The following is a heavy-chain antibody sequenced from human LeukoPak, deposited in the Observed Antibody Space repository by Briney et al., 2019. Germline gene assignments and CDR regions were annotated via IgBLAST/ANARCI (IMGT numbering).Heavy chain of an antibody. D-gene: IGHD2/OR15-2a*01. CDR1: GYTLTELS. Sequence: SCKVSGYTLTELSMHWVRQAPGKGLEWVAVIYSGGSTYYADSVKGRFTISRDNSKNTLYLQMNSLRAEDTAVYYCARGFLSQYFQHWGQGTLVTVSS. CDR3: ARGFLSQYFQH. J-gene: IGHJ1*01. V-gene: IGHV3-66*01. CDR2: IYSGGST.